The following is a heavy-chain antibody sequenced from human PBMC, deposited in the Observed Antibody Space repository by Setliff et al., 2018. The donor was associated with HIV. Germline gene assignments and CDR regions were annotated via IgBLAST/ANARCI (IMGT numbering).Heavy chain of an antibody. Sequence: ASVKVSCKAFGYTFTGYYMHWVRPAPGQGLEWMGRINPNNGDTKYAQKFQGRVTMTRDTSTSTVYMELNSLRSEDTAVYSCAREARYQDRYYYYMDVWGKGTTVTVSS. J-gene: IGHJ6*03. D-gene: IGHD1-20*01. CDR1: GYTFTGYY. CDR2: INPNNGDT. CDR3: AREARYQDRYYYYMDV. V-gene: IGHV1-2*06.